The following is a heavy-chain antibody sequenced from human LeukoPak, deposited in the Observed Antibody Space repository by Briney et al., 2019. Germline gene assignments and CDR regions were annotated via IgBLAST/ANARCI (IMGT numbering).Heavy chain of an antibody. CDR3: AREGYSSSWYQSSNYYYYYGMDV. CDR1: GYTFTSYG. J-gene: IGHJ6*02. Sequence: ASVKVSCKASGYTFTSYGISWVRQAPGQGLERMGWISAYNGNTNYAQKLQGRVTMTTDTSTSTAYMELRSLRSDDTAVYYCAREGYSSSWYQSSNYYYYYGMDVWGQGTTVTVSS. D-gene: IGHD6-13*01. V-gene: IGHV1-18*01. CDR2: ISAYNGNT.